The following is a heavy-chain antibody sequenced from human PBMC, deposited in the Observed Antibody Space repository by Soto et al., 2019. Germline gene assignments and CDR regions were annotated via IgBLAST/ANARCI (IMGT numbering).Heavy chain of an antibody. CDR2: IKGETDGGTT. CDR3: TTDPLPAMARGAGYFDY. Sequence: EVQLVESGGGLVTPGGSLRLSCVASGFTFNNVWMTWVRQAPGKGLEWVCHIKGETDGGTTDYAAPVKGRFTISRDDSKNTLFLQMSSLKTEDTGVYYCTTDPLPAMARGAGYFDYWGQGTLVTVSS. CDR1: GFTFNNVW. D-gene: IGHD5-18*01. V-gene: IGHV3-15*01. J-gene: IGHJ4*02.